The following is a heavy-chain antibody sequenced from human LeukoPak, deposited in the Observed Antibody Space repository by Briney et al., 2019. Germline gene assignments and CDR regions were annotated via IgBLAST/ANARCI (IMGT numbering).Heavy chain of an antibody. V-gene: IGHV3-48*01. D-gene: IGHD6-6*01. CDR3: AKDQRYSSSP. CDR1: RLSFSTYG. J-gene: IGHJ5*02. Sequence: AGGSLRLSCAGSRLSFSTYGMNWVRQVPGKGLEWISYISSTSNTIHYEDSVRGRFTISRDNAKSSLFLQMNSLRAEDTAVYYCAKDQRYSSSPGGQGTLVTVSS. CDR2: ISSTSNTI.